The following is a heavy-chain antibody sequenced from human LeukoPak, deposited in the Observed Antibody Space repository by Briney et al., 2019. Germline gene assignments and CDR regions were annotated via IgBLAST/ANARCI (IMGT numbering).Heavy chain of an antibody. CDR2: IIPILGIA. Sequence: SVKVSCKASVGTFSSYAISWVRQAPGQGLEWMGRIIPILGIANYAQKFQGRVTITADKSTGTAYMELSSLRSEDTAVYYCTTQSTSSSDSKIDYWGQGTLVTVSS. CDR3: TTQSTSSSDSKIDY. V-gene: IGHV1-69*04. D-gene: IGHD1-14*01. J-gene: IGHJ4*02. CDR1: VGTFSSYA.